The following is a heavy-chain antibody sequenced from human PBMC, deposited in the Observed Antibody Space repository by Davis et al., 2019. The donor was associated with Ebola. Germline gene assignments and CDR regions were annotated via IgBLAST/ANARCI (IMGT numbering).Heavy chain of an antibody. CDR2: ISGSGRST. CDR3: AKDIYFDY. V-gene: IGHV3-23*01. CDR1: GFTFSNYG. Sequence: GESLKISCAASGFTFSNYGMTWVRQAPGKGLEWVSTISGSGRSTYYADSVKGRFTISRDNSKNTLYLQMNSLRAEDTAVYYCAKDIYFDYWGQGTLVTVSS. J-gene: IGHJ4*02.